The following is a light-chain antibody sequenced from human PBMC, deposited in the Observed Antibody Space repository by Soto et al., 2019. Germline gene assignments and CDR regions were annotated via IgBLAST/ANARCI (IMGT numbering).Light chain of an antibody. Sequence: DIQMTQSPSSLSASVGDRVTITCRASQSISSYLNWYQQKPGKAPKLLIYAASSLQSGAPSTFSGSRSATDFTLTISSLQPEDFATYYCQQSYSTPHTFGQGTKLEIK. CDR2: AAS. CDR1: QSISSY. J-gene: IGKJ2*01. V-gene: IGKV1-39*01. CDR3: QQSYSTPHT.